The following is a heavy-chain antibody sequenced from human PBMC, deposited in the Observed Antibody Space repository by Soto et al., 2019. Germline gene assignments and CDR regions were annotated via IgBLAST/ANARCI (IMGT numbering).Heavy chain of an antibody. J-gene: IGHJ6*02. Sequence: SETLSLTCGVDGGSLSGYYWSWIRQTPGKGLEWIGEINHSGSTNYNPSLRSRVTISVDTSKSQFSLKLSSVTAADTAVYFCARGTIRSYSYNFWDGYYGMDVWGQGTTVTVSS. CDR3: ARGTIRSYSYNFWDGYYGMDV. CDR2: INHSGST. V-gene: IGHV4-34*01. CDR1: GGSLSGYY. D-gene: IGHD5-18*01.